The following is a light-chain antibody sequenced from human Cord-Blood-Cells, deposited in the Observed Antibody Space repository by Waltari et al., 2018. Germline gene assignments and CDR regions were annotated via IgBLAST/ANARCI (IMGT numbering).Light chain of an antibody. CDR1: SRAVGGYNY. J-gene: IGLJ3*02. CDR3: SSYTSSSTPV. V-gene: IGLV2-14*03. CDR2: DVS. Sequence: QSALTQPASVSGSPGQSITISCTGTSRAVGGYNYVSWYQQHPGKAPKLMIYDVSNRPAGVSNRFSGSKSGNTASLTISGLQAEDEADYYCSSYTSSSTPVFGGGTKLTVL.